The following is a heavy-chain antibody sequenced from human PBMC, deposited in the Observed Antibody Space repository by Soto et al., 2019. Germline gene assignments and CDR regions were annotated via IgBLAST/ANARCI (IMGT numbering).Heavy chain of an antibody. CDR3: ARLRTSAYGYFDY. J-gene: IGHJ4*02. V-gene: IGHV3-33*01. Sequence: PGGSLRLSCAVSGFTFSSYGMHWVRQAPGKGLEWVALIWYDGSNKYYADSVKGRFTISRDNSKNTLYLQMNSLRAEDTAVYYCARLRTSAYGYFDYWGQGTLVTVSS. CDR1: GFTFSSYG. D-gene: IGHD3-22*01. CDR2: IWYDGSNK.